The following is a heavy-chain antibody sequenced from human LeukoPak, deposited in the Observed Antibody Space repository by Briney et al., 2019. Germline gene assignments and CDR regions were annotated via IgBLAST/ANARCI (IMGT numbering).Heavy chain of an antibody. J-gene: IGHJ4*02. Sequence: SETLSLTCTVSGDSISSSSYYWGWIRQPPGKGLEWIGTIYYSGSTYYNPSLRSRVTISVDTSKNQFSLKLSSVTAADTAVYYCTRHPYRYCSGGNCYSDYWGQGTLVTVSS. CDR1: GDSISSSSYY. V-gene: IGHV4-39*01. CDR2: IYYSGST. CDR3: TRHPYRYCSGGNCYSDY. D-gene: IGHD2-15*01.